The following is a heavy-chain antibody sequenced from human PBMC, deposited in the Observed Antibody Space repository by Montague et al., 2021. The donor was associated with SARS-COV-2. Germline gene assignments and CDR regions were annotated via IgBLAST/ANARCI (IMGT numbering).Heavy chain of an antibody. CDR2: IYYTGRT. J-gene: IGHJ6*02. CDR1: GGSISSSSFY. D-gene: IGHD2-15*01. Sequence: SETLSLTCTVSGGSISSSSFYWGWIRQPPGKGLEWIGSIYYTGRTYYNPSLKSRVTIAVDTSKNQFSLKLSSVTAADTAVYYCARATRIVVLILVTLYGLDVGGQGTSVT. V-gene: IGHV4-39*07. CDR3: ARATRIVVLILVTLYGLDV.